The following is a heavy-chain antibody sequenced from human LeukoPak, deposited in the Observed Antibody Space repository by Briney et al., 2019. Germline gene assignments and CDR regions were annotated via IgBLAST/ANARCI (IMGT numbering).Heavy chain of an antibody. J-gene: IGHJ4*02. D-gene: IGHD3-10*01. CDR1: GFTFSNYW. V-gene: IGHV3-74*01. CDR3: ARDRGPRTGSMVREAYDN. Sequence: GGSLRLSCAASGFTFSNYWIHWVRHAPGKGLVWVSRISSDGSITNYADSVKGRFTISRDNAKNTLYLQMNSLRAEDTAVYYCARDRGPRTGSMVREAYDNWGQGTLVTVSS. CDR2: ISSDGSIT.